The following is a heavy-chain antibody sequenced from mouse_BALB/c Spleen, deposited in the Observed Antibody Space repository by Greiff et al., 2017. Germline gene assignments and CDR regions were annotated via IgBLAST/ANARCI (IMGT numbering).Heavy chain of an antibody. D-gene: IGHD2-1*01. Sequence: QVQLKQSGPGLVAPSQSLSITCTVSGFSLTSYGVHWVRQPPGKGLEWLGVIWAGGSTNYNSALMSRLSISKDNSKSQVFLKMNSLQTDDTAMYYCAREAGGNYVWFAYWGQGTLVTVSA. CDR2: IWAGGST. CDR3: AREAGGNYVWFAY. CDR1: GFSLTSYG. J-gene: IGHJ3*01. V-gene: IGHV2-9*02.